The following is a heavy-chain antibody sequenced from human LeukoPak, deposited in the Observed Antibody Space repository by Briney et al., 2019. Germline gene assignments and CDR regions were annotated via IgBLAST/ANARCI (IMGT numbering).Heavy chain of an antibody. J-gene: IGHJ4*02. CDR2: INHSGST. D-gene: IGHD5-18*01. CDR1: GGSFSGYY. CDR3: ARVGEYSYALDY. V-gene: IGHV4-34*01. Sequence: SEALSLTCAVYGGSFSGYYWSWIRQPPGKGLEWIGEINHSGSTNYNPSLKSRVTISVDTSKNQFSLKLSSVTAADTAVYYCARVGEYSYALDYWGQGTLVTVSS.